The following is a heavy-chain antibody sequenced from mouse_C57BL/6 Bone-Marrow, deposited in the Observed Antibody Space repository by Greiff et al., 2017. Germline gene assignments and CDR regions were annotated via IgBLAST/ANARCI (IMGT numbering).Heavy chain of an antibody. CDR3: AREGIYYDYDGGYYYAMDD. J-gene: IGHJ4*01. D-gene: IGHD2-4*01. CDR2: ISDGGSYT. V-gene: IGHV5-4*01. CDR1: GFTFSSYA. Sequence: EVKLVESGGGLVKPGGSLKLSCAASGFTFSSYAMSWVRQTPEKRLEWVATISDGGSYTYYPDNVKGRFTISRDNAKNNLYLQMSHLKSEDTAMYYCAREGIYYDYDGGYYYAMDDWGQGTSVTVSS.